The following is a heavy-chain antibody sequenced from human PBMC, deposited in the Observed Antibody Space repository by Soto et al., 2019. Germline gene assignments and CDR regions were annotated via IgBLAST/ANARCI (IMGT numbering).Heavy chain of an antibody. J-gene: IGHJ4*02. CDR3: AKGRYYGSREYYFDY. Sequence: PGGSLRLSCAASGFTFSSYAMSWVRQAPGKGLEWVSAISGSGGSTYYADSVKGRFTISRDNSKNTLYLQMNSLRAEDTAVYYCAKGRYYGSREYYFDYWRQGTLVTVSS. CDR2: ISGSGGST. D-gene: IGHD3-10*01. V-gene: IGHV3-23*01. CDR1: GFTFSSYA.